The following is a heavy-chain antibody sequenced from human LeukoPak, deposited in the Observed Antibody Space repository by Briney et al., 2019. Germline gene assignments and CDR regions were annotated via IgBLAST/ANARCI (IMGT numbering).Heavy chain of an antibody. CDR1: GFTFSGGW. Sequence: GGSLRLSCAASGFTFSGGWMSWVRQAPGKGLEWVGRIKSKTDGGTTDYAAPVKGRFTISRDDSKNTLYLQMNSLKTEDTAVYYCTTDSSGYYYTHDYWGQGTLVTVSS. V-gene: IGHV3-15*01. CDR2: IKSKTDGGTT. D-gene: IGHD3-22*01. J-gene: IGHJ4*02. CDR3: TTDSSGYYYTHDY.